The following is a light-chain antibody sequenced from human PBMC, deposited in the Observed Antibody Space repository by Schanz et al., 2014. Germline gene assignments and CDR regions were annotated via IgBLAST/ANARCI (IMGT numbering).Light chain of an antibody. CDR2: DVS. V-gene: IGLV2-14*01. Sequence: QSALTQPASVSGSPGQSITISCTGTSSDIGGYKYVSWYQQYSGKAPKVIIYDVSNRPSGVSDRFSGSKSGTTASLTISGLQAEDEADYYCSSYTSSSTRVFGGGTKLTVL. J-gene: IGLJ3*02. CDR3: SSYTSSSTRV. CDR1: SSDIGGYKY.